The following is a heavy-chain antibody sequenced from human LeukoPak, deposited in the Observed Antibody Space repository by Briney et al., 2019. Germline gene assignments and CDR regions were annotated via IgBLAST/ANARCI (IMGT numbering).Heavy chain of an antibody. Sequence: PEASVKVSCKASGGTFSSYAISWVRQAPGQGLEWMGGIIPIFGTANYAQKFQGRVTITTDESTSTAYMELSSLRSEDTAVYYCARVPRYSSLSSYMDVWGKGTTVTVSS. V-gene: IGHV1-69*05. CDR1: GGTFSSYA. D-gene: IGHD6-6*01. CDR3: ARVPRYSSLSSYMDV. CDR2: IIPIFGTA. J-gene: IGHJ6*03.